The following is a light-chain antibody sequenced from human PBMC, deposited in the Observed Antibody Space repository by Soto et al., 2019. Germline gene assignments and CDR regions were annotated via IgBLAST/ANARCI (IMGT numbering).Light chain of an antibody. J-gene: IGLJ2*01. Sequence: QSVLTQPPSASGAPGQRVTISCSGSSSNIVSNTVSWYQQLPGTAPKLLIYSNNQRPSGVPDRFSGSRSGTSASLAISGLQSEDEAVYYCAAWDDSLKGVFGGGTKLTVL. CDR3: AAWDDSLKGV. V-gene: IGLV1-44*01. CDR1: SSNIVSNT. CDR2: SNN.